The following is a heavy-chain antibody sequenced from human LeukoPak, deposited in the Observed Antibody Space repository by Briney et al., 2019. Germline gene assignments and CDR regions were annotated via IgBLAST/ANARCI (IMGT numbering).Heavy chain of an antibody. CDR1: GGAISSNY. CDR2: IYYSGNS. V-gene: IGHV4-59*01. CDR3: ARHYCSSSNCYAGFDY. J-gene: IGHJ4*02. D-gene: IGHD2-2*01. Sequence: PSETLSLTCTVSGGAISSNYWSWIRQPPGKGPEWIGYIYYSGNSYYNPSLKSRVTISVDTSKNQFSLKLSSVTAADTAVYYCARHYCSSSNCYAGFDYWGQGTLVTVSS.